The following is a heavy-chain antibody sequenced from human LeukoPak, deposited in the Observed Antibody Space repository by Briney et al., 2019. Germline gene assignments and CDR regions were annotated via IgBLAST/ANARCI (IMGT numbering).Heavy chain of an antibody. CDR2: INHSGST. Sequence: SETLSLTCAVYGGSFSGYYWSWIRQPPGKGLEWIGEINHSGSTNYNPSLKSRVTISVDTSKNQFSLKLSSVTAADTAVYYCARGNRPYGEHEAFDIWGHGTTVTVSP. V-gene: IGHV4-34*01. CDR1: GGSFSGYY. J-gene: IGHJ3*02. D-gene: IGHD3-10*01. CDR3: ARGNRPYGEHEAFDI.